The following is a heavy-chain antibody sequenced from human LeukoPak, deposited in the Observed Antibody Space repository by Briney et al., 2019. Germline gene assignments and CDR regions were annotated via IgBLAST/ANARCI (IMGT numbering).Heavy chain of an antibody. CDR1: GFTFSSYS. V-gene: IGHV3-21*01. CDR2: ISSSSSYI. Sequence: PGGSLRLSCAASGFTFSSYSMNWVGQAPGKGLEWVSSISSSSSYIYYADSVKGRFTISRDNAKNSLYLQMNSLRAEDTAVNYCARDSKGDYRLVDYWGQGTLVTVSS. J-gene: IGHJ4*02. D-gene: IGHD4-17*01. CDR3: ARDSKGDYRLVDY.